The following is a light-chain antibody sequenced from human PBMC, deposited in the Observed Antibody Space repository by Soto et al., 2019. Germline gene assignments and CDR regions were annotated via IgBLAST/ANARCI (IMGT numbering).Light chain of an antibody. CDR2: GAS. Sequence: EIVMTQSPATLSVSPGERATLSCRASQSVSSNYLAWYQQKPGQAPRLLFSGASSRATGIPDRFSGSGSGTDFTLSISRLEPEDFAVYYCQQYSSLWTFGQGTKVDIK. CDR1: QSVSSNY. V-gene: IGKV3-20*01. CDR3: QQYSSLWT. J-gene: IGKJ1*01.